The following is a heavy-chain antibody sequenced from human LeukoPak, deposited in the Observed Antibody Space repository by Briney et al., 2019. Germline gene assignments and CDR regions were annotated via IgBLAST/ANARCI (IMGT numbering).Heavy chain of an antibody. CDR2: IRYDGSNK. CDR3: ARGRYYDILTGTSLDY. J-gene: IGHJ4*02. CDR1: GFTFSSYV. Sequence: QPGRSLRLSCAASGFTFSSYVMHWVRQAPGKGLEWVAVIRYDGSNKYYADSVKGRFTISRDNSKNTLYLQMNSLRAEDTAVYYCARGRYYDILTGTSLDYWGQGTLVTVSS. V-gene: IGHV3-33*01. D-gene: IGHD3-9*01.